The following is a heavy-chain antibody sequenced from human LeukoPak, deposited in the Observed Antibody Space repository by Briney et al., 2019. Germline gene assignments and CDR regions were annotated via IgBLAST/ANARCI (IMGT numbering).Heavy chain of an antibody. V-gene: IGHV3-7*04. CDR1: GLTFSNYW. CDR3: ARGANYYYYYMDV. CDR2: IKQDASEK. Sequence: SGGSLRLSCAASGLTFSNYWMSWVRQAPGKGLEWVANIKQDASEKHYVDSVKGRFTISRDNAKNSLYLQMNSLRAEDTAVYYCARGANYYYYYMDVWGKGTTVTVSS. J-gene: IGHJ6*03.